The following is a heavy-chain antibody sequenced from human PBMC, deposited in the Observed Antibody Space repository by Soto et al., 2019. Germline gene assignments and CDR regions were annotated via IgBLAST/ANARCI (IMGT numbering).Heavy chain of an antibody. CDR3: ARDPRIVVVTANDAFAI. Sequence: QVQLVESGGGVVQPGRSLRLSCAASGFTFSSYAMHWVRQAPGKGLEWVAVISYDGSNKYYADSVKGRFTISRDNSKNTLYLQMNSLRAEDTAVYYCARDPRIVVVTANDAFAIWGQGTMVTVSS. D-gene: IGHD2-21*02. J-gene: IGHJ3*02. CDR2: ISYDGSNK. V-gene: IGHV3-30-3*01. CDR1: GFTFSSYA.